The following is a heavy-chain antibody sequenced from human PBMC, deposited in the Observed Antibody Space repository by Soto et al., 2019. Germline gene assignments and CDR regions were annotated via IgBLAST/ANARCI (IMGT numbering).Heavy chain of an antibody. D-gene: IGHD3-10*01. J-gene: IGHJ4*02. V-gene: IGHV3-23*01. Sequence: EVQLLESGGGLAQPGGSLRLSCAASGFTFSTYAMTWVRQAPGKGLEWVSGIVGNGGATYYADSVKGRFSISRDNSKNTLYLQMNSLSPEDPAVYYCATDYYYDSGSHWGQGTLVIVSA. CDR3: ATDYYYDSGSH. CDR2: IVGNGGAT. CDR1: GFTFSTYA.